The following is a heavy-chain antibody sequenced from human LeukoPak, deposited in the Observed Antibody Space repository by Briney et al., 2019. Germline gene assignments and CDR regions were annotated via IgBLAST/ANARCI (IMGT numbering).Heavy chain of an antibody. V-gene: IGHV4-4*07. CDR2: IYSSGST. CDR3: ARAGYTSGWYGGNYYFDY. Sequence: SETLSLTCTVSGGSISGYYWSWIRQPAGKGLEWIGQIYSSGSTYYNPSLKSRLTMSGDTSKNQFSLKLSSVTAADTAVYYCARAGYTSGWYGGNYYFDYWGQGTLVSVSS. D-gene: IGHD6-19*01. CDR1: GGSISGYY. J-gene: IGHJ4*02.